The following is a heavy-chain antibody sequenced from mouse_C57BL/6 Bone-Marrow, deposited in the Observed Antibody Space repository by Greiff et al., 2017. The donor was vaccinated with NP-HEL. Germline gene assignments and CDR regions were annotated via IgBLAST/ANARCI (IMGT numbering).Heavy chain of an antibody. CDR2: ISSGGSYT. D-gene: IGHD1-3*01. CDR1: GFTFSSYG. CDR3: ARQGSKGY. J-gene: IGHJ2*01. Sequence: EVHLVESGGDLVKPGGSLKLSCAASGFTFSSYGMSWVRQTPDTRLEWVATISSGGSYTYYPDSVKGRFPISRDNAKNTLYLQMSSLKSEDTAMYYCARQGSKGYWGQGTTLTVSS. V-gene: IGHV5-6*01.